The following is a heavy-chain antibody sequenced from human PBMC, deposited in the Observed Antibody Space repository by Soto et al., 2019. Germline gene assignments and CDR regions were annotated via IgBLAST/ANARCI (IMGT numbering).Heavy chain of an antibody. V-gene: IGHV3-23*01. J-gene: IGHJ4*02. CDR2: ISGSGGST. D-gene: IGHD6-19*01. CDR1: GFTFSSYA. Sequence: PGGSLRLSCTASGFTFSSYAMNWVRQAPGKGLEWVSVISGSGGSTYYADSVKGRFTISRDNSKNKLYLQMNSLRAEDTAVYYCASRTSGWYSDYWGQGTLVTVSS. CDR3: ASRTSGWYSDY.